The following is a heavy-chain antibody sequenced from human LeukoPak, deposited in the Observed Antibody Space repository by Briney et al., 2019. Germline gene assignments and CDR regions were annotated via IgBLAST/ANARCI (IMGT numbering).Heavy chain of an antibody. CDR2: INTYNGNT. D-gene: IGHD3-10*01. J-gene: IGHJ6*02. V-gene: IGHV1-18*01. Sequence: ASVKVSCKASGYTFSSYGITWVRQAPGQGPEWMGWINTYNGNTNYAQKVQGRVTMTTDTSTSTAYMEMRSLRSDDTGVYYCARGDYYGSGSYPGAGMDVWGQGTTVTVSS. CDR1: GYTFSSYG. CDR3: ARGDYYGSGSYPGAGMDV.